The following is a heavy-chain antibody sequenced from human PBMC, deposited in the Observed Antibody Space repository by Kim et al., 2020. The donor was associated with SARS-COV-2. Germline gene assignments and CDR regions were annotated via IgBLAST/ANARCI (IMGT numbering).Heavy chain of an antibody. V-gene: IGHV3-23*01. CDR1: GFTFSSYA. D-gene: IGHD3-22*01. CDR3: AKVVSDYYDSSGYYLDYYYYYGMDV. J-gene: IGHJ6*02. Sequence: GGSLRLSCAASGFTFSSYAMSWVRQAPGKGLEWVSAISGSGGSTYYADSVKGRFTISRDNSKNTLYLQMNSLRAEDTAVYYCAKVVSDYYDSSGYYLDYYYYYGMDVWGQGTTVTVSS. CDR2: ISGSGGST.